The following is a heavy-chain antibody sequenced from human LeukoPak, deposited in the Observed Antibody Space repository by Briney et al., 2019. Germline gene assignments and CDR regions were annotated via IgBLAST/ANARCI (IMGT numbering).Heavy chain of an antibody. V-gene: IGHV1-8*03. CDR3: ARGSLLGDCSGYYYDLYYYYYMDV. Sequence: ASVKVSCKASGYTFTSYDINWVRQATGQGLEWMGWMNPNSGNTGYAQKFQGRVTITRNTSISTAYMELSSLRSEDTAVYYCARGSLLGDCSGYYYDLYYYYYMDVWGKGTTVTVSS. CDR1: GYTFTSYD. J-gene: IGHJ6*03. CDR2: MNPNSGNT. D-gene: IGHD3-22*01.